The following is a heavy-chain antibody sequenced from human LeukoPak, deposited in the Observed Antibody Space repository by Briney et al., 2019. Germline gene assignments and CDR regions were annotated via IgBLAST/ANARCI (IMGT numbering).Heavy chain of an antibody. CDR2: ISSSSSTI. J-gene: IGHJ4*02. Sequence: GGSLRLSCAASGFTFSSYSMNWVRQAPGKGLEWVSYISSSSSTIYYADSVKGRFTISRDNAKNSLYLQMNSLRAEDTAVYYCASHYYFPPRGFDYWGQGTLVTVSS. V-gene: IGHV3-48*01. CDR3: ASHYYFPPRGFDY. CDR1: GFTFSSYS. D-gene: IGHD3-10*01.